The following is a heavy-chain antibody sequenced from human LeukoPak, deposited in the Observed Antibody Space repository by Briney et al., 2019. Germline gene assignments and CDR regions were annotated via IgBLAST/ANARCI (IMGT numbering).Heavy chain of an antibody. CDR3: ARERAIVVVPAAIGSWFDP. V-gene: IGHV4-30-4*01. J-gene: IGHJ5*02. CDR1: GGSISSGDYY. D-gene: IGHD2-2*02. Sequence: PSETLSLTCTVSGGSISSGDYYWSWIHQPPGKGLEWIGYIYYSGSTYYNPSLKSRVTISVDTSKNQFSLKLSSVAAADTAVYYCARERAIVVVPAAIGSWFDPWGQGTLVTVSS. CDR2: IYYSGST.